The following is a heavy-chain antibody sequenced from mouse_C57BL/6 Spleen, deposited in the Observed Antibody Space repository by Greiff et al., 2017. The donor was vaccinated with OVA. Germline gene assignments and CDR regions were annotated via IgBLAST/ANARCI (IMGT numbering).Heavy chain of an antibody. CDR3: ARRKTHYDGYYLYYFDY. D-gene: IGHD2-3*01. Sequence: EVQLQQSGPELVKPGASVKIPCKASGYTFTDYNMDWVKQSPGKSLEWIGDINPNNGGTIYNQKFKGKATLTVDKSSSTAYMELRSLTSEDTAVYYCARRKTHYDGYYLYYFDYWGQGTTLTVSS. V-gene: IGHV1-18*01. J-gene: IGHJ2*01. CDR1: GYTFTDYN. CDR2: INPNNGGT.